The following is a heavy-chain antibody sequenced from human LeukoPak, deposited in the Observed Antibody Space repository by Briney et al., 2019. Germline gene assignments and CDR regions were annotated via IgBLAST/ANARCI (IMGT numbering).Heavy chain of an antibody. CDR3: ATLRRGSRSPSSGWLLDY. J-gene: IGHJ4*02. CDR1: GYTLTELS. Sequence: ASVKVSCKVSGYTLTELSMHWVRQAPGKGLEWMGGFDPEDGETIYAQKFQGRVTMTVDTSTDTAYMELSSLRSEDTAVYYCATLRRGSRSPSSGWLLDYWGQGTLVTVSS. V-gene: IGHV1-24*01. D-gene: IGHD6-19*01. CDR2: FDPEDGET.